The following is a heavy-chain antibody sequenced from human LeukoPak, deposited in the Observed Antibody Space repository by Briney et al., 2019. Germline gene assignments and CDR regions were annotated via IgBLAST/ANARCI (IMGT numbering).Heavy chain of an antibody. D-gene: IGHD1-14*01. CDR3: ARELRAGYFDY. V-gene: IGHV4-34*01. J-gene: IGHJ4*02. CDR2: INHSGST. Sequence: PGGSLRLSCAVSGFSVSGYWMTWVRQAPGKGLEWIGEINHSGSTNYNPSLKSRVTISGDTSKNQFSLKLSSVTAADTAVYYCARELRAGYFDYWGQGTLVTVSS. CDR1: GFSVSGYW.